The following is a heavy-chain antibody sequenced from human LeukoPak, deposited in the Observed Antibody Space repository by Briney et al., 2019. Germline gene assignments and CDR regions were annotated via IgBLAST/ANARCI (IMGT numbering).Heavy chain of an antibody. J-gene: IGHJ4*03. Sequence: AAVKLCCTASGYTFTSYYMHWVRQPPGQGLEWMGIINPSGCSTSYAQKFQGRVTMTRDTSTSTVYMELSSLRSEDTAVYYCAREGHSSGWSAFDYWGNGTIVSVSS. CDR1: GYTFTSYY. V-gene: IGHV1-46*01. CDR2: INPSGCST. D-gene: IGHD6-19*01. CDR3: AREGHSSGWSAFDY.